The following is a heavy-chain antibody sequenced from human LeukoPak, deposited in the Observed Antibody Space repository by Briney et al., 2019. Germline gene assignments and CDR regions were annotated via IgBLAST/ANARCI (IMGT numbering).Heavy chain of an antibody. CDR3: ATDQRYAFDY. CDR2: IRTTAECAKYA. J-gene: IGHJ4*02. D-gene: IGHD3-9*01. CDR1: GFSFTDYP. V-gene: IGHV3-48*02. Sequence: PGGSLRLSCATSGFSFTDYPMNWVRQAPGKGLEWISNIRTTAECAKYAYYADSVKGRVTISRDDGKNTLYLHMNSLRDDDTAVYYCATDQRYAFDYWGQGILVTVSS.